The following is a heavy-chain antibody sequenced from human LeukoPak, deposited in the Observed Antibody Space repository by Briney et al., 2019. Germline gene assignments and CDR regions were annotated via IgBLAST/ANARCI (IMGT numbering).Heavy chain of an antibody. V-gene: IGHV3-23*01. CDR2: IGGRGGIT. Sequence: GGSLRLSCAASGFTFSNYAMSWVRQAPGKGLEWVSAIGGRGGITYYADSVKGRFTISRDNSKNTLYLQMNSLRAEDTAVYSCAVPQWELLNWGQGTLVTVSS. J-gene: IGHJ4*02. CDR1: GFTFSNYA. D-gene: IGHD1-26*01. CDR3: AVPQWELLN.